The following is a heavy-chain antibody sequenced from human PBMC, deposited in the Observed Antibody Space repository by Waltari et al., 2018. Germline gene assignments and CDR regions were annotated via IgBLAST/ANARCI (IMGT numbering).Heavy chain of an antibody. Sequence: QVQLQESGSGLVKPSETLSLTCTVSGGSISSYYWSWIRQPPGKGLEWIGYIYYSGSTNYNPSLKSRVTISVDTSKNQFSLKLSSVTAADTAVYYCARVGGLCSSTSCYVNWFDPWGQGTLVTVSS. J-gene: IGHJ5*02. CDR2: IYYSGST. V-gene: IGHV4-59*01. D-gene: IGHD2-2*01. CDR3: ARVGGLCSSTSCYVNWFDP. CDR1: GGSISSYY.